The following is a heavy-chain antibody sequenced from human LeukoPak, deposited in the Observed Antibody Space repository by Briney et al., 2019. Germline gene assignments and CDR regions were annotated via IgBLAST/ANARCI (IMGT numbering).Heavy chain of an antibody. J-gene: IGHJ4*02. V-gene: IGHV1-2*02. CDR3: ARDYRGYSYGYPFDY. D-gene: IGHD5-18*01. Sequence: ASVKVSCKASGYTFTGYYMHWVRQAPGQGLEWMGWINPNSGGTNYAQKFQGRVTMTRDTSISTAYMELSRLGSDDTAVYYCARDYRGYSYGYPFDYWGQGTLVTVSS. CDR1: GYTFTGYY. CDR2: INPNSGGT.